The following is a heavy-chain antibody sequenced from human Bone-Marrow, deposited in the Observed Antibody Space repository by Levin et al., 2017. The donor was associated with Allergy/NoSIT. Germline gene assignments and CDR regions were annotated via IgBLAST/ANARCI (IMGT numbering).Heavy chain of an antibody. V-gene: IGHV3-66*01. CDR1: GFSVGSNY. CDR3: ANYYGSGSYENWFDP. CDR2: IYSDGTT. D-gene: IGHD3-10*01. J-gene: IGHJ5*02. Sequence: GGSLRLSCEVFGFSVGSNYMSWVRQAPGKGLEWVSLIYSDGTTYSADSVKGRFTISRDPDKNMLYLQMNSLRVEDTAVYYCANYYGSGSYENWFDPWGQGTLVTVSS.